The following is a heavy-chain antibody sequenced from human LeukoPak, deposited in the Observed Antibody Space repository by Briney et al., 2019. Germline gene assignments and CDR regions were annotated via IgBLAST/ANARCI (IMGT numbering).Heavy chain of an antibody. CDR3: ACRDLTSTWSFP. CDR1: GYSFTSYW. Sequence: GESLKISCQGFGYSFTSYWIGWVRQMPGKGMEWMGVIYPGDSRIRYNPSFQGQVTISVDKSISTAYLQWVSLKASDTAMYYCACRDLTSTWSFPWGQGTLVAISS. J-gene: IGHJ5*02. D-gene: IGHD6-13*01. V-gene: IGHV5-51*01. CDR2: IYPGDSRI.